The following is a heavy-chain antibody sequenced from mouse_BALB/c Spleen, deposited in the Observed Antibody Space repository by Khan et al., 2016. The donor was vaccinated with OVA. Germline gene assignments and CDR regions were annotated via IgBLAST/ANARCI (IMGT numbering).Heavy chain of an antibody. CDR2: IDPFNGGS. V-gene: IGHV1-31*01. CDR1: GYSFTSYY. CDR3: TRHGSTSWFAY. D-gene: IGHD1-1*01. Sequence: VQLQQSGPELMKPGASVKISCKASGYSFTSYYIHWVKQSHGKTLEWIGYIDPFNGGSTYNQKFKGKATLTVDKSSSTAYMHLSSLTSEDSAVYSCTRHGSTSWFAYWGQGTLVTVPA. J-gene: IGHJ3*01.